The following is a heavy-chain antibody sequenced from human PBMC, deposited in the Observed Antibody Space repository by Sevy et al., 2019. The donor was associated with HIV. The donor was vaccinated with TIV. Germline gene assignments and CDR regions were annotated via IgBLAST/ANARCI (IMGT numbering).Heavy chain of an antibody. CDR1: GFTFSSYA. D-gene: IGHD1-26*01. CDR3: AKELGTTREGDFDY. Sequence: GGSLRLSCAASGFTFSSYAMSWVRQAPGKGLDWVSGISGSGGNTYYADSVKGRFTISRDNSKNTLYLQMNSLRAEDMAVYYCAKELGTTREGDFDYWGQGTLVTVSS. V-gene: IGHV3-23*01. CDR2: ISGSGGNT. J-gene: IGHJ4*02.